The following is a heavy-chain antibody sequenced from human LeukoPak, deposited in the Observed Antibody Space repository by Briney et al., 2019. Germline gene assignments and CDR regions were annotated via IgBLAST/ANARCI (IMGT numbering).Heavy chain of an antibody. V-gene: IGHV3-53*01. J-gene: IGHJ4*02. CDR1: GFTVSSNY. CDR3: ARRSYSYGTDY. D-gene: IGHD5-18*01. CDR2: IYSGGST. Sequence: GGSLRLSCAASGFTVSSNYMSWVRQAPGKGLEWVSVIYSGGSTYYADSVKGRFTISRDNSKNTLYLQMNSLRAEDTAVYYCARRSYSYGTDYWGQGTLVTISS.